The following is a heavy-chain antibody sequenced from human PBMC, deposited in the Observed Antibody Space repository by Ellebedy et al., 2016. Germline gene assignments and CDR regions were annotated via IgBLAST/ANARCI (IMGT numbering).Heavy chain of an antibody. V-gene: IGHV1-69*05. J-gene: IGHJ6*02. CDR3: ARGPTVTKTYYYYGMDV. CDR2: IIPIFGTA. Sequence: SVKVSXXASGGTFSSYAISWVRQAPGQGLEWMGGIIPIFGTANYAQKFQGRVTMTRNTSISTAYMELSSLRSEDTAVYYCARGPTVTKTYYYYGMDVWGQGTTVTVSS. D-gene: IGHD4-17*01. CDR1: GGTFSSYA.